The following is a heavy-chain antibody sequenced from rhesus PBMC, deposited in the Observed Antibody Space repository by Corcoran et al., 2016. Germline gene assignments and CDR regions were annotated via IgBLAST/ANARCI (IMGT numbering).Heavy chain of an antibody. J-gene: IGHJ2*01. CDR3: ARVGSSWSEWDTVGTEWYFDL. D-gene: IGHD5-42*01. CDR1: GYSISSGYS. CDR2: VYCSGGSN. V-gene: IGHV4S14*01. Sequence: QVQLQESGPGLVKPSETLALTCAVSGYSISSGYSWGWIRPPPGKGLESIGWVYCSGGSNYLNPSLKSRVTLSVDTSKNQFSLKLSSVTAADTAVYYCARVGSSWSEWDTVGTEWYFDLWGPGTPITISS.